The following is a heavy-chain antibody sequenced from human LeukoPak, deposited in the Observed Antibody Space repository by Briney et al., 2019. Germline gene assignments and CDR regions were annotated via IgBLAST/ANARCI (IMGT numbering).Heavy chain of an antibody. CDR2: IWFDGSNK. CDR3: ARDRDWGCSYCSY. J-gene: IGHJ4*02. D-gene: IGHD7-27*01. CDR1: GFSFSSSG. Sequence: GRSLRLSCAASGFSFSSSGMHWVRQAPGKGLEWVAVIWFDGSNKYYADSVKGRFTISRDNSKNTLYLQMNSLRAEDTAVYYCARDRDWGCSYCSYWGQGTLVTVSS. V-gene: IGHV3-33*01.